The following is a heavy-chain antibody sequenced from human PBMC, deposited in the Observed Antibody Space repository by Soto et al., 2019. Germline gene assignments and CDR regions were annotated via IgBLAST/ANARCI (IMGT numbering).Heavy chain of an antibody. CDR3: ARDRQGGGGSDYYFDS. V-gene: IGHV4-61*01. CDR1: GGSVSSGNYY. CDR2: ISDSGST. J-gene: IGHJ4*02. Sequence: SETLSLTCTVSGGSVSSGNYYWSWIRQPPGKGLEWIGYISDSGSTNYNPSLKSRVTISVDTPKNQFSLKLSSVTAADTAVYYCARDRQGGGGSDYYFDSWGQGTLVTVSS. D-gene: IGHD2-15*01.